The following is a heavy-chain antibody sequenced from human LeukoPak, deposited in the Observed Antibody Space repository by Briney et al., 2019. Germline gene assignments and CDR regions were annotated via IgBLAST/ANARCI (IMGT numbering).Heavy chain of an antibody. V-gene: IGHV3-48*03. CDR3: ARDGWEQRRLYYYYGMDV. CDR2: ISSSGSTI. J-gene: IGHJ6*02. CDR1: GFTFSSYE. D-gene: IGHD1-26*01. Sequence: GGSLRLSCAASGFTFSSYEMKWVRQAPGKGLEWVSYISSSGSTIYYADSVKGRFTISRDNAKNSLYLQMNSLRAEDTAVYYCARDGWEQRRLYYYYGMDVWGQGTTVTVSS.